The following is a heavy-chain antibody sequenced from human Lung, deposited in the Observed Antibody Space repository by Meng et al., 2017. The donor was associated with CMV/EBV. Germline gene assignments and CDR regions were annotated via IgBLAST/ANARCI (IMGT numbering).Heavy chain of an antibody. Sequence: VSGVPISTDNWWSLVRQPPGKGLEWIGEIYRSGSTNYSPSLKSRVTISIDRSKNQFSLRLTSVTAADTAVYYCAKEWLDATTGQFDYWGQGTLVTVSS. V-gene: IGHV4-4*02. D-gene: IGHD1-26*01. CDR1: GVPISTDNW. CDR3: AKEWLDATTGQFDY. J-gene: IGHJ4*02. CDR2: IYRSGST.